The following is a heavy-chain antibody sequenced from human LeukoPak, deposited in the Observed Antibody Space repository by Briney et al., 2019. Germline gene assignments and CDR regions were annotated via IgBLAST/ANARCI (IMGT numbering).Heavy chain of an antibody. CDR2: IYSGGST. CDR3: AREGGIAAAGTFDY. CDR1: GFTVSSNY. V-gene: IGHV3-66*01. J-gene: IGHJ4*02. D-gene: IGHD6-13*01. Sequence: GGSLRLSCAASGFTVSSNYMSWVRQAPGKGLEWVSVIYSGGSTYYADSVKGRFTISRDNSKNTLYLQMNSLRAEDTAVYYCAREGGIAAAGTFDYWGQGTLVTVSS.